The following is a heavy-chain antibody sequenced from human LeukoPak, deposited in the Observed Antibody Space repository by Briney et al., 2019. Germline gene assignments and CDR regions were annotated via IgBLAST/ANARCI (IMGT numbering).Heavy chain of an antibody. CDR2: FDSEEYDT. CDR1: GYTLTALA. J-gene: IGHJ4*02. V-gene: IGHV1-24*01. CDR3: ATLEPEPGDFGGLAY. D-gene: IGHD4-17*01. Sequence: ASVKVSCKVSGYTLTALALHWVRQAPGKGLERRGGFDSEEYDTIYAQKFQGRVTMTEDTSTDTAYMELSSLSFEDTAVYYCATLEPEPGDFGGLAYWGQGTLVTVSS.